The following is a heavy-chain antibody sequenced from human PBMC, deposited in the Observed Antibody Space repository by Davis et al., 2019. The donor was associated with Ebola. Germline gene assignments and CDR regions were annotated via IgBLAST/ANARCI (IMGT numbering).Heavy chain of an antibody. CDR2: ISYDGSNK. CDR1: VITFSSYA. Sequence: LSLTCADSVITFSSYAMNWVRQAPGKGLEWVAVISYDGSNKYYADSVKGRFTISRDNSKNTLYLQMNSLRAEDTAVYYCAKYSSSWGYYYYGMDVWGQGTTVTVSS. CDR3: AKYSSSWGYYYYGMDV. J-gene: IGHJ6*02. D-gene: IGHD6-13*01. V-gene: IGHV3-30*18.